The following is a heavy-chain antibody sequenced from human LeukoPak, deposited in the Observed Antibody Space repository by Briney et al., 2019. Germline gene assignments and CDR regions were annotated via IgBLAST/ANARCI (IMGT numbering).Heavy chain of an antibody. CDR2: INPSGGCT. J-gene: IGHJ5*02. D-gene: IGHD3-9*01. CDR1: GYTFTSYY. V-gene: IGHV1-46*01. CDR3: ARGQYYDILTGNNWFDP. Sequence: ASVKVSCKASGYTFTSYYMHWVRQAPGQGLEGMGIINPSGGCTSYAQKFQGRVTMTRDTSTSTVYMELSSLRSEDTAVYYCARGQYYDILTGNNWFDPWGQGTLVTVSS.